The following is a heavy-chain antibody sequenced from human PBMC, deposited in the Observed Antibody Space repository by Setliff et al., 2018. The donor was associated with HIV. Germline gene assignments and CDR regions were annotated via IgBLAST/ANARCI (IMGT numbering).Heavy chain of an antibody. J-gene: IGHJ4*02. CDR3: AKAIYGVVMDCFDS. CDR1: GFGFPNYA. V-gene: IGHV3-23*01. D-gene: IGHD3-3*01. Sequence: LRLSCVASGFGFPNYAMGWVRQAPGKGLEWVSSVSVSGGSTYYAEAVKGRFTISRENSKNTVFLEMSSLRAEDTAVYFCAKAIYGVVMDCFDSWGRGTLVTVSS. CDR2: VSVSGGST.